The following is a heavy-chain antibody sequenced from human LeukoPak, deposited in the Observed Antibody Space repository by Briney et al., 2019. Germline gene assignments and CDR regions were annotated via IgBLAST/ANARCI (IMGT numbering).Heavy chain of an antibody. CDR1: GYTFTSYG. J-gene: IGHJ4*02. V-gene: IGHV1-18*04. Sequence: ASVKVSCKASGYTFTSYGISWVRQAPGQGLEWMGWISAYNGNTNYAQKLQGRVTMTTDTSTSTAYMELRSLRSDDTAVYYCARAYYGSGSYYKPILITFDYWGQGTLVTVSS. CDR2: ISAYNGNT. D-gene: IGHD3-10*01. CDR3: ARAYYGSGSYYKPILITFDY.